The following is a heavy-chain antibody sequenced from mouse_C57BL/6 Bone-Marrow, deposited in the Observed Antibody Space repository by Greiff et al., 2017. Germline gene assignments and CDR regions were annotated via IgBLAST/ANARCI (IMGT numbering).Heavy chain of an antibody. CDR2: ISYDGSN. CDR3: AKWGLRHYAMDY. V-gene: IGHV3-6*01. D-gene: IGHD2-4*01. Sequence: EVQLMESGPGLVKPSQSLSLTCSVTGYSITSGYYWNWIRQFPGNKLEWMGYISYDGSNNYNPSLKNRISITPDTSKNPFFLKLNSVTTEDTATXYCAKWGLRHYAMDYWGQGTSVTVSS. CDR1: GYSITSGYY. J-gene: IGHJ4*01.